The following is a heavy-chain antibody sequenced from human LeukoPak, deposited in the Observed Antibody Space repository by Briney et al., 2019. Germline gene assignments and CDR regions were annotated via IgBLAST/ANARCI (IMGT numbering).Heavy chain of an antibody. CDR2: INHSGST. Sequence: PSETLSLTCAVYGGSFSGYYWSWIRQPPGKGLEWIGEINHSGSTNYNPSLKSRVTISVDTSKNQFSLKLSSVTAADTAVYYCARGAGIAARPGELGFDYWGQGTLVTVSS. V-gene: IGHV4-34*01. CDR3: ARGAGIAARPGELGFDY. J-gene: IGHJ4*02. CDR1: GGSFSGYY. D-gene: IGHD6-6*01.